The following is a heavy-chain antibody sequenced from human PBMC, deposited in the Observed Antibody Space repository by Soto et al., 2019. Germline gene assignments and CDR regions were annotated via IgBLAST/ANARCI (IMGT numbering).Heavy chain of an antibody. D-gene: IGHD2-15*01. Sequence: QMQLQESGPGLVKPAETLSLTCTVSGGSISSSGYCWAWVRQPPGKGLEWIGCIFYSGTTYYHPSLKSRVTMSVDTSNNQFSLSLSSVTAADTAIYLCARHKSGSDWFDPWGQGTLVTVSS. J-gene: IGHJ5*02. CDR3: ARHKSGSDWFDP. CDR2: IFYSGTT. CDR1: GGSISSSGYC. V-gene: IGHV4-39*01.